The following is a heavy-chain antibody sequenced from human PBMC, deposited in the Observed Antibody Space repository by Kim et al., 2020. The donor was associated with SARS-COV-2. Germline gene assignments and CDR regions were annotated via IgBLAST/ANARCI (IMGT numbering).Heavy chain of an antibody. CDR1: GFTFSDHY. Sequence: GWSLRLSCAASGFTFSDHYMDWVRQAPGKGLEWFGRIRNKANSYTTEYAASVKGRFTISRDDSKNLLFLQMSSLKIEDTAVYYCATDLQESGDYWGQGTLVTVSS. CDR3: ATDLQESGDY. V-gene: IGHV3-72*01. D-gene: IGHD1-26*01. J-gene: IGHJ4*02. CDR2: IRNKANSYTT.